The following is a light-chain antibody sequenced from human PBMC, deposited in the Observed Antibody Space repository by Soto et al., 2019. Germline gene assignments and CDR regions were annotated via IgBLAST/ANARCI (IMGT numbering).Light chain of an antibody. J-gene: IGKJ2*01. CDR1: QSVSSSY. CDR3: QQYCSSPPYT. V-gene: IGKV3-20*01. Sequence: EIVLTQSPGSLSLSPGGRATLSCRASQSVSSSYLAWYQQKPGQTPRLLIYGASSRATGIPDRFSGSGSGTDFTLTISRLEPEDLAVYYCQQYCSSPPYTFGQGTKLEIK. CDR2: GAS.